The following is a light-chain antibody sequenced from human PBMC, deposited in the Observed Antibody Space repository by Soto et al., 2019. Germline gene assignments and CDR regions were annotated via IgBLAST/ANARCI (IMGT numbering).Light chain of an antibody. CDR1: ELSKQY. Sequence: SYELTQTPSVSVSPGQTARITCSGDELSKQYVYWCQRKPGQAPVLVIYKDTERASGIPERFSASSSWTTVTLTISGVRAEDEADYYCQSSDDTGNYYLFGTGTKVTVL. CDR3: QSSDDTGNYYL. V-gene: IGLV3-25*02. J-gene: IGLJ1*01. CDR2: KDT.